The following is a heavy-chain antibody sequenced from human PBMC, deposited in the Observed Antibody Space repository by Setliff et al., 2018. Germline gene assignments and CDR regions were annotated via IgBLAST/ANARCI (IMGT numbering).Heavy chain of an antibody. CDR2: ISYDGSNK. D-gene: IGHD3-10*01. J-gene: IGHJ6*02. CDR1: GFTFSSYA. V-gene: IGHV3-30-3*01. CDR3: ARDLSLWFGGLRVYYYGMDV. Sequence: HPGGSLRLSCAASGFTFSSYAMHWVRQAPGKGLEWVAVISYDGSNKYYADSVKGRFTISRDNSKNTLYLQMDSLRAEDTAVYYCARDLSLWFGGLRVYYYGMDVWGQGTTVTVSS.